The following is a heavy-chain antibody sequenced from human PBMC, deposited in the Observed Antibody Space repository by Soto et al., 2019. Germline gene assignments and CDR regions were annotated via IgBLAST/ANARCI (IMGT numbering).Heavy chain of an antibody. Sequence: QVQLVQSGAEGKKPGASVKVSCKASGYTFTIFVISWVRQAPGQGLEWMGWISAYNGNTNYAQNFQARVNMITDTSSSTAYMVLRSVRADATAVYYCARGGTPVGYWGQGTMI. CDR3: ARGGTPVGY. V-gene: IGHV1-18*01. J-gene: IGHJ3*01. CDR1: GYTFTIFV. D-gene: IGHD3-22*01. CDR2: ISAYNGNT.